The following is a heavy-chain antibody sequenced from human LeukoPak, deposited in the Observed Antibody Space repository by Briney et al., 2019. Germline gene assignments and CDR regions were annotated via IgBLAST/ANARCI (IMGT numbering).Heavy chain of an antibody. V-gene: IGHV3-74*01. CDR1: GFAFSSYW. J-gene: IGHJ4*02. CDR3: AKGLGGIYYDY. D-gene: IGHD1-26*01. Sequence: PGGSLRLSCAASGFAFSSYWMHWVRQAPGKGLVWVSRINSDGSSTSYADSVKGRFTISRDNSKNTLYLQMNSLRADDTALYYCAKGLGGIYYDYWGQGALVTVSS. CDR2: INSDGSST.